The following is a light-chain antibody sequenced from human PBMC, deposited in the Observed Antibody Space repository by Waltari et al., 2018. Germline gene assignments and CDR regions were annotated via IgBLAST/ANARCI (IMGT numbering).Light chain of an antibody. CDR2: YKSDSDK. J-gene: IGLJ3*02. V-gene: IGLV5-45*01. CDR3: MIWHSSTWV. Sequence: QAVLTQPASLSASPGASASLTCTLRSGITVDTYTMYWFQQNPGSPPQFLLRYKSDSDKLQASGVPSRFSGSKDGSANAGILLISGLQSEDEADYYCMIWHSSTWVFGGGTKLTVL. CDR1: SGITVDTYT.